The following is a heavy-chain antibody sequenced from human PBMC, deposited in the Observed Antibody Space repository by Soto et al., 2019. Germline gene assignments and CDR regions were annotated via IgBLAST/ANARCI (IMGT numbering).Heavy chain of an antibody. CDR2: ISYDGSNK. D-gene: IGHD3-3*01. J-gene: IGHJ4*02. CDR3: XXXGVRFLEWLYLRYCDY. Sequence: QVQLVESGGGVVQPGRSLRLSCAASGFTFSSYGMHWVRQAPGKGLEWVAVISYDGSNKYYADSVKGRFTISRDNSKNTLYLXXNXLRXXDXAVXYCXXXGVRFLEWLYLRYCDYWGQGTLVTVSS. V-gene: IGHV3-30*03. CDR1: GFTFSSYG.